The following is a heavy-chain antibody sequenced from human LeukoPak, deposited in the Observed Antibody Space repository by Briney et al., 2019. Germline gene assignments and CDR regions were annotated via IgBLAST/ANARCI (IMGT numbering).Heavy chain of an antibody. V-gene: IGHV3-23*01. Sequence: GGSLRLSCAVSGFTFRSYAMSWVRQAPGKGLEWVSAIICSGCCTYYADPVERRFTIYRDYYKHTLYLQKNSLRAETTAVYYYARVTYYYDSSGLIRGYCQHGGKGTLVTVSS. CDR3: ARVTYYYDSSGLIRGYCQH. D-gene: IGHD3-22*01. J-gene: IGHJ1*01. CDR1: GFTFRSYA. CDR2: IICSGCCT.